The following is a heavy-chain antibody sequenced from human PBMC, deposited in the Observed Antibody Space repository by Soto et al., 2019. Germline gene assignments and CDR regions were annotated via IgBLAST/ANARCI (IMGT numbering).Heavy chain of an antibody. CDR1: GFIFENFG. CDR2: ISGSGFKK. V-gene: IGHV3-23*01. CDR3: AKNQGVELVPLATVDWFDP. D-gene: IGHD1-26*01. J-gene: IGHJ5*02. Sequence: GSLRLSCAASGFIFENFGMSWVRQAPGKGLEWISSISGSGFKKYYADSVKGRFTISRDNSKSTVYLELNNLSAEDTAVYHCAKNQGVELVPLATVDWFDPWGQGTVVTVSS.